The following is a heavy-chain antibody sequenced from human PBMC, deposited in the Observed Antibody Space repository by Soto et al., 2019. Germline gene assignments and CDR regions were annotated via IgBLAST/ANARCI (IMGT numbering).Heavy chain of an antibody. V-gene: IGHV3-48*01. Sequence: GGSLRLSCAASGFTFSTYSMNWVRQAPGKGLEWVSYISSSSSTIYFADSVRGRFTISRDNAKNSLYLQMNSLRAEDTAVYYCVRFWPPPYSDALTDYTDAFDYWGQGTLVTVSS. CDR3: VRFWPPPYSDALTDYTDAFDY. D-gene: IGHD3-9*01. J-gene: IGHJ4*02. CDR2: ISSSSSTI. CDR1: GFTFSTYS.